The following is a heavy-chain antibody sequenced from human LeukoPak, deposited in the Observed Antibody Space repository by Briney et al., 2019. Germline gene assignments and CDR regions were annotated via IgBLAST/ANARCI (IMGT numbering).Heavy chain of an antibody. V-gene: IGHV1-2*02. CDR1: GYTFTGYY. Sequence: ASVKVSCKAPGYTFTGYYMHWVRQAPGQGLEWMGWINPNSGGTNYAQKFQGRVTMTRDTSISTAYMELSRLRSDDTAVYYCATEPGSGSTFSDYWGQGTLVTVSS. J-gene: IGHJ4*02. D-gene: IGHD3-10*01. CDR3: ATEPGSGSTFSDY. CDR2: INPNSGGT.